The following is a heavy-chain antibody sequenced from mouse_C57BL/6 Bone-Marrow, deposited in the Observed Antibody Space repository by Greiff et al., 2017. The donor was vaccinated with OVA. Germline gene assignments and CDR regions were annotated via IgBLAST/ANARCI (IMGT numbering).Heavy chain of an antibody. J-gene: IGHJ2*01. V-gene: IGHV1-55*01. Sequence: QVQLKQPGAELVKPGASVKMSCKASGYTFTSYWITWVKQRPGQGLEWIGDIYPGSGSTNYNEKFKSKATLTVDTSSSTAYMQRSSLTSEDSAVYYCARLRGTAQATGYFDYWGQGTTLTVSS. D-gene: IGHD3-2*02. CDR2: IYPGSGST. CDR3: ARLRGTAQATGYFDY. CDR1: GYTFTSYW.